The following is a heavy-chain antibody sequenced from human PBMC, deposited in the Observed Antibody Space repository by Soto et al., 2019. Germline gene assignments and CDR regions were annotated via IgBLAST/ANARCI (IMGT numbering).Heavy chain of an antibody. D-gene: IGHD2-8*02. V-gene: IGHV4-59*12. Sequence: SETLSLTCTVSGGSISSYYWSWIRQPPGKGLEWIGYIYYSGSTNYNPSLKSRVTISVDTSKNQFSLKLTSVTAADTAVYYCARDKLTGRFDYWGQGTLVTVSS. CDR2: IYYSGST. CDR1: GGSISSYY. CDR3: ARDKLTGRFDY. J-gene: IGHJ4*02.